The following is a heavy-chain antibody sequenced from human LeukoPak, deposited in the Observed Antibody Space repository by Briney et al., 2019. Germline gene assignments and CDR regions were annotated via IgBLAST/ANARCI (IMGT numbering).Heavy chain of an antibody. CDR2: FDPEDGET. Sequence: ASVKVSCKVSGYTLTELSMHWVRQAPGKGLEWMGGFDPEDGETIYAQKFQGRVTTTEDTSTDTAYMELSSLRSEDTAVYYCATGFIMITFGGVIVTSDYWGQGTLVTVSS. CDR1: GYTLTELS. V-gene: IGHV1-24*01. J-gene: IGHJ4*02. CDR3: ATGFIMITFGGVIVTSDY. D-gene: IGHD3-16*02.